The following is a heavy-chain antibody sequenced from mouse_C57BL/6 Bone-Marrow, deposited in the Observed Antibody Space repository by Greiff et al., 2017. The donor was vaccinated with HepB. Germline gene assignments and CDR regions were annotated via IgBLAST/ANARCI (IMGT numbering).Heavy chain of an antibody. D-gene: IGHD2-1*01. V-gene: IGHV1-81*01. CDR3: ADGNYAWFAY. CDR2: IYPRSGNT. Sequence: VQLQQSGAELARPGASVKLSCKASGYTFTSYGISWVKQRTGQGLEWIGDIYPRSGNTYYNEKFKGKATLTADKSSSTAYMELRSLTSEDSAVYFCADGNYAWFAYWGQGTLVTVSA. J-gene: IGHJ3*01. CDR1: GYTFTSYG.